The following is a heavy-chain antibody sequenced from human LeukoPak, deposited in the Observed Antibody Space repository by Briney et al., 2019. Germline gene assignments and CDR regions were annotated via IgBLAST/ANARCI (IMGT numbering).Heavy chain of an antibody. CDR2: IYYSGST. CDR1: GGSISSYY. J-gene: IGHJ6*03. CDR3: ARVPRLGYCSGGSCYGLGRYYYYYYMDV. V-gene: IGHV4-59*01. Sequence: SETLSLTCTVSGGSISSYYWSWLRQPPGKGLEWIGYIYYSGSTNYHPSRKSRVTISVDTSKNQFSLKLSAVTAADTAVYYCARVPRLGYCSGGSCYGLGRYYYYYYMDVWGKGTTVTVSS. D-gene: IGHD2-15*01.